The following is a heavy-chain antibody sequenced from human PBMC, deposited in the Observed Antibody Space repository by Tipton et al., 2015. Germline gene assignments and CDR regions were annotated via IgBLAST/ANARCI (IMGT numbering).Heavy chain of an antibody. CDR2: IYYSGTT. Sequence: TLSLTCTVSGDSMSSGTYYWSWIRQHPGKGLEWIGYIYYSGTTYYNPSLKSRLTISLDRSKSHFSLQLTSVTAADTAVYYFARSGDTYIDYWGQGTLVTVSS. V-gene: IGHV4-31*03. J-gene: IGHJ4*02. CDR1: GDSMSSGTYY. D-gene: IGHD5-18*01. CDR3: ARSGDTYIDY.